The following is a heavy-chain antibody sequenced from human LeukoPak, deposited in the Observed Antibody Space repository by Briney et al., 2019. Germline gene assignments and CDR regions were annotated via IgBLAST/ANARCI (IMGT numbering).Heavy chain of an antibody. J-gene: IGHJ2*01. CDR1: GDSIRGYY. D-gene: IGHD4-11*01. Sequence: SETLSLTCSVSGDSIRGYYWNWIRQPAGKGLEWIGRIYTSGSTDYKPSLKSRVTMSVDASKKWFSLKMTSVTAADTAVYYCARGVTSVQSFWYFDLWGRGTLDTVSS. CDR3: ARGVTSVQSFWYFDL. V-gene: IGHV4-4*07. CDR2: IYTSGST.